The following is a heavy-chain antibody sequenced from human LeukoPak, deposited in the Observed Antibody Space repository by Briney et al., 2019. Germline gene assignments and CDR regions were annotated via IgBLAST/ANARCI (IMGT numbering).Heavy chain of an antibody. CDR2: IYGGGNT. Sequence: GGSLRLSCAASGFTFDDYGMSWVRQAPGKGLGWVSAIYGGGNTYYADSVKGRFTISRDNSKNTLYLQMNSLRAEDTALYYCARSDDYNSRNVFNYWGQGTLVTVSS. J-gene: IGHJ4*02. D-gene: IGHD5-24*01. V-gene: IGHV3-66*01. CDR1: GFTFDDYG. CDR3: ARSDDYNSRNVFNY.